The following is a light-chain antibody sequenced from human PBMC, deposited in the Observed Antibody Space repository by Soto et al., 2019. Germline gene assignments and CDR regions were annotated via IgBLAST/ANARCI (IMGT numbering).Light chain of an antibody. V-gene: IGKV3-20*01. CDR1: QSVSRNY. J-gene: IGKJ4*01. CDR2: GAS. CDR3: QQYNNWPRAT. Sequence: EIVLTQSPGTLSLSPGERATLSCRASQSVSRNYLAWYQQKPGQAPRLLIYGASSRATGKTDRFSGSGSGTEFNLTISSLQSEDFGVYYCQQYNNWPRATCGGGTKV.